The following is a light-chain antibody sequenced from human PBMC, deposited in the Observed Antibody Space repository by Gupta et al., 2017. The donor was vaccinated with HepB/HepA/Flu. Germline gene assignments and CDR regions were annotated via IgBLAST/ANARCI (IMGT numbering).Light chain of an antibody. J-gene: IGKJ2*01. V-gene: IGKV3-15*01. CDR3: QQYNNWPPYT. Sequence: IVMPQSPATLSVSPGARATLSCRASQSVSSNLAWYQQKPGHAPRLLIYGASTRATGIPARFSGSGSGTEFTLTISSLQSEDFAVYYCQQYNNWPPYTFGQGTKLEIK. CDR2: GAS. CDR1: QSVSSN.